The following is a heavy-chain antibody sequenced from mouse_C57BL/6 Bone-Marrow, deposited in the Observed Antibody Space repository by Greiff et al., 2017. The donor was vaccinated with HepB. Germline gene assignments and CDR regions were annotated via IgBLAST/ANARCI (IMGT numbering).Heavy chain of an antibody. CDR2: FHPYNDDT. Sequence: VKLQESGAELVKPGASVKMSCKASGYTFTTYPIEWMKQNHGKSLEWIGNFHPYNDDTKYNEKFKGKATLTVEKSSSTVYLELSRLTSDDSAVYYCARRYYYGSRAWFAYWGQGTLVTVSA. D-gene: IGHD1-1*01. CDR3: ARRYYYGSRAWFAY. J-gene: IGHJ3*01. CDR1: GYTFTTYP. V-gene: IGHV1-47*01.